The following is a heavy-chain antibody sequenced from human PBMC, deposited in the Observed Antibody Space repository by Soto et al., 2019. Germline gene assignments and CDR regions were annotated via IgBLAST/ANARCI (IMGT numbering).Heavy chain of an antibody. J-gene: IGHJ4*02. D-gene: IGHD1-1*01. V-gene: IGHV1-18*01. Sequence: QVHLVQSGAEVKKPGASVKVSCKASGYTFTSYVNTWVRQAPGQGLEWMGWISAHNGNTDYSQKLQGRVIVTRDTSTSTAYMELRSLRSDDTAVYYCARGRYGDYWGQGALGTVSS. CDR2: ISAHNGNT. CDR3: ARGRYGDY. CDR1: GYTFTSYV.